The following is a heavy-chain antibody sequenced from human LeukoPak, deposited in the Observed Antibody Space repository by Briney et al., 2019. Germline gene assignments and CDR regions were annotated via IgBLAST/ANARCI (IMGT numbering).Heavy chain of an antibody. CDR3: ASGYDLGGLVDY. CDR2: INHSGST. D-gene: IGHD3-16*01. V-gene: IGHV4-34*01. J-gene: IGHJ4*02. CDR1: GGSFSGYY. Sequence: SETLSLTRAVYGGSFSGYYWSWIRQPPGKGLEWIGEINHSGSTNYNPSLKSRVTISVDTSKNQFSLKLSSVTAADTAVYYCASGYDLGGLVDYWGQGTLVTVSS.